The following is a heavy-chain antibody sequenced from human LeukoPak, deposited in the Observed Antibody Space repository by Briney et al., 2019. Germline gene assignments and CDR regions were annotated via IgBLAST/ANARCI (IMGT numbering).Heavy chain of an antibody. D-gene: IGHD4-23*01. J-gene: IGHJ4*02. CDR1: GFTFGVYA. V-gene: IGHV3-49*04. CDR2: IRSKAYGGTT. Sequence: GGSLRLSCAASGFTFGVYAMSWVRQAPGKGLEWLGFIRSKAYGGTTEYAASVKGRFTISRDDPKSIAYLQMNSLKTEDTAVYYCTREVRWIRPLVCDYWGQGTLVTVSS. CDR3: TREVRWIRPLVCDY.